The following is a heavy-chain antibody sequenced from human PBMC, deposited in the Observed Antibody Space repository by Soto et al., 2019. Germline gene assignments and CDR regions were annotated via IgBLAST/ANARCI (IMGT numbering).Heavy chain of an antibody. V-gene: IGHV3-33*01. J-gene: IGHJ3*02. D-gene: IGHD6-19*01. CDR3: ARGKGRIAVDATRDFDI. CDR2: IWYDGSNK. CDR1: GFTFSSYG. Sequence: PGGSLRLSCAASGFTFSSYGMHWVRQAPGKGLEWVAVIWYDGSNKYYADSVKGRFTISRDNSKNTLYLQMNSLRAEDTAVYYCARGKGRIAVDATRDFDIWGQGTMVTVSS.